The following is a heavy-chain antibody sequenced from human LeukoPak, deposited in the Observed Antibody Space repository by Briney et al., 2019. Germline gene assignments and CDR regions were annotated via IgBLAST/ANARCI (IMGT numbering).Heavy chain of an antibody. Sequence: ASVKVSCKASGYTFTSYGISWVRQAPGQGLEWMGWISAYNGNTNYAQKLQGRVTMTTDTSTSTAHMELRSLRSDDTAVYYCARQKYGDPIRYWGQGTLVTVSS. CDR3: ARQKYGDPIRY. CDR1: GYTFTSYG. D-gene: IGHD4-17*01. V-gene: IGHV1-18*01. J-gene: IGHJ4*02. CDR2: ISAYNGNT.